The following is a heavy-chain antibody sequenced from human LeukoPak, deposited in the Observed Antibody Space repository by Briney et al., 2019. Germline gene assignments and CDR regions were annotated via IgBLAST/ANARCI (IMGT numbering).Heavy chain of an antibody. CDR1: GFTVSSNY. J-gene: IGHJ4*02. D-gene: IGHD3-10*01. Sequence: GGSLRLSCAASGFTVSSNYMSWVRQAPGKGLEWVSVIYSGGSTYYADSVKGRFTISRDNSKNTLYLQMNSLRAEDTAVYYCARSQGFRGVIRYYFDYWGQGTLVTVSS. CDR2: IYSGGST. CDR3: ARSQGFRGVIRYYFDY. V-gene: IGHV3-66*01.